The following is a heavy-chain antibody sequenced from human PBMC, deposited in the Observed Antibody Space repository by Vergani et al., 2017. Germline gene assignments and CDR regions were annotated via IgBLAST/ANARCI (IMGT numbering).Heavy chain of an antibody. CDR3: ARAYGRYDWFDY. Sequence: EVQRLESGGDLVQPGGSLRPSCTASGFIFSTYAMSWVRQAPGKGLEWVSGISASGAPTYYADSVKGRVTISRDNSKNTLYLQINSLRVEDTAVYYCARAYGRYDWFDYWGQRTLVTVSS. J-gene: IGHJ4*01. D-gene: IGHD1-20*01. CDR1: GFIFSTYA. V-gene: IGHV3-23*01. CDR2: ISASGAPT.